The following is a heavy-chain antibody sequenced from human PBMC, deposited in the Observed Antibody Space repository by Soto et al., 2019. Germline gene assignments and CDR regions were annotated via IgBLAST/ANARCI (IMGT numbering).Heavy chain of an antibody. CDR1: GGTFSGYA. Sequence: GASVNVSCKASGGTFSGYAISWVRQAPGQGLEWMGGIIPIFGTANYAQKFQGRVTITADESTSTAYMELSSLRSEDTAVYYCARRGFHDYVWGSYRYQGGSGYYGMDVWGQGTTVTVSS. CDR3: ARRGFHDYVWGSYRYQGGSGYYGMDV. D-gene: IGHD3-16*02. CDR2: IIPIFGTA. J-gene: IGHJ6*02. V-gene: IGHV1-69*13.